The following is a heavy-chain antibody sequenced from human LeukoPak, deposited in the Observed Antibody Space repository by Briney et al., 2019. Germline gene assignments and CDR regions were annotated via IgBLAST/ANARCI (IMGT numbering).Heavy chain of an antibody. Sequence: ASVKVSCKTSGCTFNDYYMHWVRQAPGQGLEWIGWINPKSGDTNYAQHFQGRVTMTRDTSTNTGYMDLSRLKSDDTAVYHCARGGGTNFGVITDWGQGALVTVSS. V-gene: IGHV1-2*02. CDR2: INPKSGDT. J-gene: IGHJ4*02. CDR3: ARGGGTNFGVITD. CDR1: GCTFNDYY. D-gene: IGHD3-3*01.